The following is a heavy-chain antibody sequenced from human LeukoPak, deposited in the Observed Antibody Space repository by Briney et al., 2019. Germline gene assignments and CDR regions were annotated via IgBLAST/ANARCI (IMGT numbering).Heavy chain of an antibody. CDR3: AREGPWFGELHISTLNY. CDR2: ISGSGSAT. Sequence: PGGSLRLSCAASGFTFSHYAMSWVRQAPGKGLEWVSTISGSGSATYYADSVKGRFTISRDNSKNTLYLHMNSLRAEDTAVYYCAREGPWFGELHISTLNYWGQGTLVTVSS. V-gene: IGHV3-23*01. D-gene: IGHD3-10*01. CDR1: GFTFSHYA. J-gene: IGHJ4*02.